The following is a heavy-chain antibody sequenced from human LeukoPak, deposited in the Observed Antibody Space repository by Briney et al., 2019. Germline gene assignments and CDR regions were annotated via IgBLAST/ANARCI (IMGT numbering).Heavy chain of an antibody. CDR2: ISSSSSYI. CDR3: AKDRGSGWYYFDY. V-gene: IGHV3-21*01. CDR1: GFTFSSYG. Sequence: SGGSLRLSCAASGFTFSSYGMHWVRQAPGKGLEWVSSISSSSSYIYYADSVKGRFTISRDNAKNSLYLQMNSLRAEDTAVYYCAKDRGSGWYYFDYWGQGTLVTVSS. D-gene: IGHD6-19*01. J-gene: IGHJ4*02.